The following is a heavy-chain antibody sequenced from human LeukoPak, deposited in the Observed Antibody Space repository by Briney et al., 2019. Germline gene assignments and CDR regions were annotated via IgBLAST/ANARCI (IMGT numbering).Heavy chain of an antibody. D-gene: IGHD5-12*01. CDR3: ARLPFNSGYEYFDY. CDR1: GGSISSSNW. CDR2: IYHSGST. J-gene: IGHJ4*02. Sequence: SGTLSLTCAVSGGSISSSNWWSWVRQPPGKGLERIGEIYHSGSTNYNPSLKSRVTISVDKSKNQFSLKLSSVTAADTAVYSCARLPFNSGYEYFDYWGQGTLVTVSS. V-gene: IGHV4-4*02.